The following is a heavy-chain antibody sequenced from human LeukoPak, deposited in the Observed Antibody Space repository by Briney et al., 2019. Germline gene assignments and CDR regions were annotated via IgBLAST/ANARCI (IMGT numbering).Heavy chain of an antibody. J-gene: IGHJ4*02. D-gene: IGHD2-2*01. CDR3: AKGSRSSRPYYFDY. Sequence: PGGSLRLSCAASGFTFRSYAMSWVRQAPGKGLEWVSAITDSGGDTCYADSVKGRSTISRDNSKDTLYLQLNILRAEDTAVYYCAKGSRSSRPYYFDYWGQGALVTVSS. CDR2: ITDSGGDT. V-gene: IGHV3-23*01. CDR1: GFTFRSYA.